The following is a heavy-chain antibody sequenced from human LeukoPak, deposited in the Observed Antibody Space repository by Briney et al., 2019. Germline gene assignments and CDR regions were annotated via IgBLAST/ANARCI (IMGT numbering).Heavy chain of an antibody. CDR2: FYYSGST. D-gene: IGHD3-22*01. Sequence: SETLSLTCTVAGRSIASGDTYWSWIRQPPGKGLEWIGYFYYSGSTSYCPSLKSLVTISEDTSNKQFSLKLSSVTATETAVYYCGNCPVYCDYSGYSFFDVWGQGTLVTVSS. CDR3: GNCPVYCDYSGYSFFDV. J-gene: IGHJ4*02. V-gene: IGHV4-30-4*01. CDR1: GRSIASGDTY.